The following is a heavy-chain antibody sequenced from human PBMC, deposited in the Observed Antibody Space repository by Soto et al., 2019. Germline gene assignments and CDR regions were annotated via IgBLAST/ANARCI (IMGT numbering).Heavy chain of an antibody. Sequence: QVQLVQSGAEVKKPGASVKVSCKASGYTFSSYDINWVRQAPGQGPEWVGWMNPNRGNTGYAQKFQGRVTMTRDTSISTAYMELSSLRSEDTAIYYCARDYGGNSGWFDPWGHGTLVTVSS. D-gene: IGHD2-21*02. J-gene: IGHJ5*02. CDR3: ARDYGGNSGWFDP. V-gene: IGHV1-8*01. CDR1: GYTFSSYD. CDR2: MNPNRGNT.